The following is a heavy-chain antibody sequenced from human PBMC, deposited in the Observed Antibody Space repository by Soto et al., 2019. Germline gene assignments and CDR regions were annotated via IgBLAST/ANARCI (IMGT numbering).Heavy chain of an antibody. J-gene: IGHJ6*02. CDR3: TTSTYYDYVPRV. Sequence: QVQLVQSGAEVKKPGAAVKVSCKVSGYTLTELSMHWVRQAPGKGLEWMGGFDPEDGETIYAQKFQGRVTMTEDTSTDTAYMEVSSLRSEDTAVYYCTTSTYYDYVPRVWGQGTTVTVSS. D-gene: IGHD3-16*01. CDR2: FDPEDGET. CDR1: GYTLTELS. V-gene: IGHV1-24*01.